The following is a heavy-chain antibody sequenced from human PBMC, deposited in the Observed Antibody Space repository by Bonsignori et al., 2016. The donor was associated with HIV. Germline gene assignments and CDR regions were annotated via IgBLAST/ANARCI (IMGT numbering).Heavy chain of an antibody. CDR3: ARTSGTAGHSPFDF. Sequence: QVQLQESGPGLVKPSGTLSLTCSVSGGSISHYLWMWIRQSPGKGLEWVGYVDHSGDTRYNPTLRSRASMSVDTAQKMFSLNLRSVTAADTAVYYCARTSGTAGHSPFDFWGQGTLVSVSS. V-gene: IGHV4-59*01. J-gene: IGHJ4*02. D-gene: IGHD5-18*01. CDR1: GGSISHYL. CDR2: VDHSGDT.